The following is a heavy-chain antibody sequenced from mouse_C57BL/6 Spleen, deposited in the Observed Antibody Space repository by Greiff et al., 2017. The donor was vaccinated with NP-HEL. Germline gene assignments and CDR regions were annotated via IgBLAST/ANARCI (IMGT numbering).Heavy chain of an antibody. CDR3: ARRATVVARYFDV. V-gene: IGHV7-3*01. D-gene: IGHD1-1*01. CDR2: IRNKANGYTT. CDR1: GFTFTDYY. J-gene: IGHJ1*03. Sequence: EVQGVESGGGLVQPGGSLSLSCAASGFTFTDYYMSWVRQPPGKALEWLGFIRNKANGYTTEYSASVKGRFTISRDNSQSILYLQMNALRAEDSATYYCARRATVVARYFDVWGTRTTVTVSS.